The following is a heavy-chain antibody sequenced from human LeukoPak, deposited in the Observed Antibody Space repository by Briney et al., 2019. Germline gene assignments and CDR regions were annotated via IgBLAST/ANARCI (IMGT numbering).Heavy chain of an antibody. D-gene: IGHD6-13*01. CDR3: ARGRRSSWYWFDP. CDR2: INHSGGT. V-gene: IGHV4-34*01. Sequence: PSETLSLTCAVYGGSFSGYYWSWIRQPPGKGLEWIGEINHSGGTNYNPSLKSRVTISVDTSKNQFSLKLSSVTAADTAVYYCARGRRSSWYWFDPWGQGTLVTVSS. J-gene: IGHJ5*02. CDR1: GGSFSGYY.